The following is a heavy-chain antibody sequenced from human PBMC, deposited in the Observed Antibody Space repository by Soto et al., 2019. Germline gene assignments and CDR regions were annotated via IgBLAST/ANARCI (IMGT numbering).Heavy chain of an antibody. J-gene: IGHJ5*02. V-gene: IGHV4-59*01. CDR2: IYDTGST. CDR3: ARCPIDHNWFDP. D-gene: IGHD3-9*01. CDR1: GSDITTYY. Sequence: SETLSLTCTVSGSDITTYYWGWLRQSPGKGLEWIGHIYDTGSTTYNPSLKSRVTISVDTSNKQFSLRLTSVTAADTAVYYCARCPIDHNWFDPWGQGTLVTVSS.